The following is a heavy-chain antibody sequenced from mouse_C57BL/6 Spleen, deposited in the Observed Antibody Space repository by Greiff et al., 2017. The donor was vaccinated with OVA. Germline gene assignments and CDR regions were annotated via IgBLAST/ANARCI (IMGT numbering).Heavy chain of an antibody. CDR3: ARSLDGYYAMDY. CDR2: IDPSDSYT. J-gene: IGHJ4*01. D-gene: IGHD2-3*01. Sequence: QVQLQQPGAELVMPGASVKLSCKASGYTFTSYWMHWVKQRPGQGLEWIGEIDPSDSYTNYNQKFKGKSTLTVDKSSSTAYMQLSSLTSEDSAVYYCARSLDGYYAMDYWGQGTSLTVSS. CDR1: GYTFTSYW. V-gene: IGHV1-69*01.